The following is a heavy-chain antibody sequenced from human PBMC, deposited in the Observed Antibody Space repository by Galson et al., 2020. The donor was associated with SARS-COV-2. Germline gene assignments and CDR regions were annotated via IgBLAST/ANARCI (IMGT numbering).Heavy chain of an antibody. D-gene: IGHD3-9*01. J-gene: IGHJ4*02. Sequence: ASVKVSCKASGYTFTSYGISWVRQAPGQGLEWMGWISGYKGNTNYVQRLQGRVTMTTDTSTSTAYMELRSLRSDDTAVYYCARTDSDVVTGDWGFDYCGQGTLFAVSS. CDR2: ISGYKGNT. CDR3: ARTDSDVVTGDWGFDY. V-gene: IGHV1-18*01. CDR1: GYTFTSYG.